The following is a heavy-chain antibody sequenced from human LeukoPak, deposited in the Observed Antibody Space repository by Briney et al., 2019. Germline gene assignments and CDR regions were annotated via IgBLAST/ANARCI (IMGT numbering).Heavy chain of an antibody. D-gene: IGHD3-3*01. CDR3: ARGDIYDFWSGYWNWGIDY. CDR1: GFTFSSYA. J-gene: IGHJ4*02. V-gene: IGHV3-30-3*01. CDR2: ISYDGSNK. Sequence: GGALRLSCAASGFTFSSYAMHGVGQAPGKGREGVAVISYDGSNKYYADSVKGRFTISRDNSKNTLYLQMNSLRAEDTAVYYCARGDIYDFWSGYWNWGIDYWGQGTLVTVSS.